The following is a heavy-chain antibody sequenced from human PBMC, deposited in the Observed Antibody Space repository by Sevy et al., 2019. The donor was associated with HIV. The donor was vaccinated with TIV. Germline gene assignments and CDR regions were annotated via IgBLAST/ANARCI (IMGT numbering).Heavy chain of an antibody. CDR1: GYTFTSYG. J-gene: IGHJ6*02. CDR3: ARHMVQGVITPYYYYGMDV. CDR2: ISAYNGNT. V-gene: IGHV1-18*01. D-gene: IGHD3-10*01. Sequence: ASVKVSCKASGYTFTSYGISWVRQAPGQGLEWMGWISAYNGNTNYAQKLQGRVTMTTDTSTSTAYMELRSLRSDDTAVSYCARHMVQGVITPYYYYGMDVWGQGTTVTVSS.